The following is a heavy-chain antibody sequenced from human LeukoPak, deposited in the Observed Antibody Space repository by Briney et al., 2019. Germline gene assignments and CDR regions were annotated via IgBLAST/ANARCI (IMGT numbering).Heavy chain of an antibody. V-gene: IGHV4-59*01. J-gene: IGHJ6*03. CDR2: IDFSGTT. CDR3: ARISPSSGTYWGTLYYYMDV. Sequence: SETLSLTCTVSGGSISNYYWTWVRQPPGKGLKWIGYIDFSGTTNYSPSLKSRVTISLDTSNNQFSLKLTSVTAADTAVYFCARISPSSGTYWGTLYYYMDVWGKGTTVTVSS. CDR1: GGSISNYY. D-gene: IGHD1-26*01.